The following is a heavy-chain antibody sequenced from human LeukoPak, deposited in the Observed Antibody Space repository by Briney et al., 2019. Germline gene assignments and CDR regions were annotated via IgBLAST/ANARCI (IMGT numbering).Heavy chain of an antibody. V-gene: IGHV3-33*01. Sequence: PGGSLRLSCAAPGFTFSSYGMHWVRQAPGKGVEWVAVIWYDGSNKYYADSVKGRFTISRDNSKNTLYLQMNSLRAEDTAVYYCARDQGTKVTTVTSLWDYWGQGTLVTVSS. J-gene: IGHJ4*02. CDR1: GFTFSSYG. D-gene: IGHD4-17*01. CDR3: ARDQGTKVTTVTSLWDY. CDR2: IWYDGSNK.